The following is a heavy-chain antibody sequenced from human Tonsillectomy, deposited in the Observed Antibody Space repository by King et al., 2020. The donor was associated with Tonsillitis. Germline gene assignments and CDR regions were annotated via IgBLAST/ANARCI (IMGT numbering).Heavy chain of an antibody. J-gene: IGHJ4*02. Sequence: QLQESGPGLVKPSQTLSLTCAVSGDSINSGPYYWNWIRQPAGKGLEWIGRIAASGSTRSNPSLKSRVTISVDTSKNQFSLRLTSVTAADTAVYYCAREDYGDYPYWGQGTLVTVSP. V-gene: IGHV4-61*02. D-gene: IGHD4-17*01. CDR1: GDSINSGPYY. CDR2: IAASGST. CDR3: AREDYGDYPY.